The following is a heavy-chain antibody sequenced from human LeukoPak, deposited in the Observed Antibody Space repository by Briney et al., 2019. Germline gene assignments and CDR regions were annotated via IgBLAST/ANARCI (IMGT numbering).Heavy chain of an antibody. J-gene: IGHJ2*01. CDR2: IIPIFGTA. V-gene: IGHV1-69*06. Sequence: SVKVSCKASGGTFSSYAISWVRQAPGQGLEWMGWIIPIFGTANYAQKFQGRVTITADKSTSTAYMELSSLRSEDTAVYYCARDLNPFYYDSSGYYRDWYFDLWGRGTLVTVSS. CDR1: GGTFSSYA. CDR3: ARDLNPFYYDSSGYYRDWYFDL. D-gene: IGHD3-22*01.